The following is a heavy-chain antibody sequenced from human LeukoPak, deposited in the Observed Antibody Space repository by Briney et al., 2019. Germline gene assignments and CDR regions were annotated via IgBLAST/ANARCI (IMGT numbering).Heavy chain of an antibody. CDR3: AKRGVVIRVILVGFHREAYYFDS. D-gene: IGHD3-22*01. CDR1: EFPFSIYA. Sequence: PGGSLRLSCEVSEFPFSIYAMAWVRQAPGQGLEWVSAIDASGSDTYYTDSVKGRFTISRDNPKNTLYLQMSSLRAEDTAVYFCAKRGVVIRVILVGFHREAYYFDSWGQGALVTVSS. V-gene: IGHV3-23*01. CDR2: IDASGSDT. J-gene: IGHJ4*02.